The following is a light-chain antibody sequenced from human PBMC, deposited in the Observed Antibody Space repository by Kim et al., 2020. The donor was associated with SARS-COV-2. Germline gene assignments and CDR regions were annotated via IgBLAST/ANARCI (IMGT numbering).Light chain of an antibody. J-gene: IGLJ3*02. CDR1: SSDVGGYNY. CDR3: SSYTSSGTRV. CDR2: DVS. Sequence: QSALTQPASVSGSPGQSSTISCTGTSSDVGGYNYVSWYQQHPGKAPKLMIYDVSNRPSGVSNRFSGSKSGNTASLTISGLQAEDEADYYCSSYTSSGTRVFGGGTQLTVL. V-gene: IGLV2-14*03.